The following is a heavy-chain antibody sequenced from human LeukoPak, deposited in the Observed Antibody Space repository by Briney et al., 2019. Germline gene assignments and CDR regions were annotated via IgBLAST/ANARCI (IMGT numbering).Heavy chain of an antibody. Sequence: PSETLSLTCTVSGYSISSGYYWGWIRQPPGKGLEWVSAISGSGGSTYYADSVKGRFTISRDNSKNTLYLQMNSLRAEDTAVYYCAKVQDSSSWQGAFDIWGQGTMVTVSS. CDR1: GYSISSGYY. CDR3: AKVQDSSSWQGAFDI. CDR2: ISGSGGST. J-gene: IGHJ3*02. V-gene: IGHV3-23*01. D-gene: IGHD6-13*01.